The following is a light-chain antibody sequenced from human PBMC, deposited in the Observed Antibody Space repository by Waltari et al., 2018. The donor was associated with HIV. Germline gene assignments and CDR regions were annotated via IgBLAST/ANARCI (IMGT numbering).Light chain of an antibody. CDR2: NND. V-gene: IGLV1-44*01. CDR1: VANIAINS. Sequence: QSVLTQPPSTSGAPGQRVTISCSGSVANIAINSVSWYQQFPGTAPILIFYNNDQRPSGVPDRSSASKSGSSASLAICWLHSDDEAYYYCASWDDRVNCVFGGGTRLAVL. J-gene: IGLJ3*02. CDR3: ASWDDRVNCV.